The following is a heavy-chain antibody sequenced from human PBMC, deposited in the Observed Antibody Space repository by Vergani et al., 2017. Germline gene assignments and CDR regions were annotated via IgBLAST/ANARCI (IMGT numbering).Heavy chain of an antibody. J-gene: IGHJ4*02. D-gene: IGHD3-22*01. CDR2: ISGQNFRT. V-gene: IGHV3-23*01. Sequence: EVQLLESGGGSAQPGESLRLSCVASGFTFTAHGLNWVRQAPGKGLEWVSGISGQNFRTHYADSVKGRFTISRDDSKNTVYLQINSLRAEVTAFYYCAGPQGTSGYYYGGFDYWGQGILVTVSS. CDR1: GFTFTAHG. CDR3: AGPQGTSGYYYGGFDY.